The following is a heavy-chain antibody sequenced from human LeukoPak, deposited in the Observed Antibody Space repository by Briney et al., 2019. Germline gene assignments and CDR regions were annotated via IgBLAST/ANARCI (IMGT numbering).Heavy chain of an antibody. D-gene: IGHD3-22*01. Sequence: ASVKVSCKASGGTFSSYAISWVRQAPGQGLEWMGGIIPIIGTANYAQKFQGRVTITADESTSTAYMELSSLRSEDTAVYYCARRNYYDSSGYYYVPLDYWGQGTLVTVSS. CDR1: GGTFSSYA. CDR2: IIPIIGTA. V-gene: IGHV1-69*13. J-gene: IGHJ4*02. CDR3: ARRNYYDSSGYYYVPLDY.